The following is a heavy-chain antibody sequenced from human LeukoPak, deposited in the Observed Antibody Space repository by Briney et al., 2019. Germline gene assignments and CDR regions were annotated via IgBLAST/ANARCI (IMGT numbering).Heavy chain of an antibody. CDR3: ARDRDYGDYTFDY. D-gene: IGHD4-17*01. Sequence: ASVKVSCKASGYTFTGYYMHWVRQAPGQGLEWMGWINPNSGGTNYAQKFQGRVTMTGDTSISTAYMELSRLRSDDTAVYYCARDRDYGDYTFDYWGQGTLVTVSS. V-gene: IGHV1-2*02. J-gene: IGHJ4*02. CDR2: INPNSGGT. CDR1: GYTFTGYY.